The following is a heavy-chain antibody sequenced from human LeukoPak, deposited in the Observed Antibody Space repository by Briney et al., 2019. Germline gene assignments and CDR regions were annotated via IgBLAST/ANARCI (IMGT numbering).Heavy chain of an antibody. Sequence: PSETLSLTCTVSGGSISNGGYYWSWIRQHPGKGLEWIGYIYYSGSTYYNPSLKSRVNISVDTSKNQFPLKLNSVTAADTAEYYCARAPTYSGSHYWGQGTLVTVSS. D-gene: IGHD1-26*01. CDR3: ARAPTYSGSHY. J-gene: IGHJ4*02. V-gene: IGHV4-31*03. CDR2: IYYSGST. CDR1: GGSISNGGYY.